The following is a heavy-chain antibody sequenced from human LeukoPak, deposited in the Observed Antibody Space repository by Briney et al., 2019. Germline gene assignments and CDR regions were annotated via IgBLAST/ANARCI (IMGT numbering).Heavy chain of an antibody. Sequence: GGSLRLSCTASGFTISSYNMNWVRQAPGKGLEWVSSFSGYSGASTYYADSVRGRFTISRDNAKNSLCLQINSLRAEDTAIYYCARGTYSGFDSSFDYWGQGTLVTVSS. CDR2: FSGYSGAST. J-gene: IGHJ4*02. V-gene: IGHV3-21*01. CDR3: ARGTYSGFDSSFDY. D-gene: IGHD5-12*01. CDR1: GFTISSYN.